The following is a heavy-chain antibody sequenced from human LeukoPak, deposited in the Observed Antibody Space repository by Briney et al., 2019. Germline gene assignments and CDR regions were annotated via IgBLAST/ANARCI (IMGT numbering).Heavy chain of an antibody. J-gene: IGHJ4*02. CDR3: ARDVGLPNGVAGPTYYFDY. V-gene: IGHV1-2*02. D-gene: IGHD6-19*01. CDR2: INPNSGGT. CDR1: GYTFTGYY. Sequence: GASVKVSCKASGYTFTGYYVHWVRQAPGQGLEWMGWINPNSGGTNYAQKFQGRVTMTRDTSISTAYMELSRLRSDDTAVYYCARDVGLPNGVAGPTYYFDYWGQGTLVTVSS.